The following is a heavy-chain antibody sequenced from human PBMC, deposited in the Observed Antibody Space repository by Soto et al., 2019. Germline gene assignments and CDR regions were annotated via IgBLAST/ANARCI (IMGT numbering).Heavy chain of an antibody. V-gene: IGHV4-59*08. CDR2: IYYSGST. Sequence: SETLSLTCTVSGGSISSYYWSWIRQPPGKGLEWIGYIYYSGSTNYNPSLKSRVTISVDTSKSQFSLNLSSVTAADTAVYYCARHAGDCSGGSCRFDYYYYYMDVWGKGTSVTVSS. CDR1: GGSISSYY. D-gene: IGHD2-15*01. J-gene: IGHJ6*03. CDR3: ARHAGDCSGGSCRFDYYYYYMDV.